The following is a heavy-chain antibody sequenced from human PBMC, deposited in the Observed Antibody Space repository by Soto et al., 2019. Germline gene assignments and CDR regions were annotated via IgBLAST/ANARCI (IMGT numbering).Heavy chain of an antibody. V-gene: IGHV3-21*01. D-gene: IGHD2-2*02. Sequence: GGSLTLSCAASGFTFSSYSMNWVRQAPGKGLEWVSSISSSSYIYYADSVKGRFTISRDNAKYSLYLQMNSLRAEDTAVYYCARDHCSSNSCYNGAQDNWFDPWGQGTLVTVSS. CDR2: ISSSSYI. J-gene: IGHJ5*02. CDR3: ARDHCSSNSCYNGAQDNWFDP. CDR1: GFTFSSYS.